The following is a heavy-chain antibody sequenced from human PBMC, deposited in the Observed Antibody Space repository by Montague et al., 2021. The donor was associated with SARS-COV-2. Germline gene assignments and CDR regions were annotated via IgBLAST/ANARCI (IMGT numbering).Heavy chain of an antibody. CDR3: ARAHITMIVVADSFDI. CDR1: GGSIISGGYY. Sequence: TLSLTCTVSGGSIISGGYYWSWIRQPPGKGLEWIGYSDYSGSTYYNPSLTSRVTISVDTSKNQFSLKLTSVTVADTAVYYCARAHITMIVVADSFDIWGQGTLVTVSS. V-gene: IGHV4-31*03. J-gene: IGHJ3*02. D-gene: IGHD3-22*01. CDR2: SDYSGST.